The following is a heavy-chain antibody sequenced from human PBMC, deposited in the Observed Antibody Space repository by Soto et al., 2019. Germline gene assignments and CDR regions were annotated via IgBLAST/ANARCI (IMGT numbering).Heavy chain of an antibody. CDR2: IYYSGST. Sequence: SETLSLTCTVSGGSISSYYWSWIRQPPGKGLEWIGYIYYSGSTYYNPSLKSRVTISVDTSKNQFSLKLSSVTAADTAVYYCASRVRIDAFDIWGQGTMVTVSS. J-gene: IGHJ3*02. CDR3: ASRVRIDAFDI. D-gene: IGHD1-1*01. CDR1: GGSISSYY. V-gene: IGHV4-59*06.